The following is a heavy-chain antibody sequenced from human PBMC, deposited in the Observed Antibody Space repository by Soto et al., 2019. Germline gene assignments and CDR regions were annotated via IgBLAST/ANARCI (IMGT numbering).Heavy chain of an antibody. D-gene: IGHD3-16*02. CDR1: GFTFSSYS. J-gene: IGHJ3*02. Sequence: GGSLRLSCAASGFTFSSYSMNWVRQAPGKGLEWVSYISSSICTIYYADSVKGRFTISRDNAKNSLYLQMNSLRAEDTAVYYCAREELSFPFTALDIWGQGTMVTV. V-gene: IGHV3-48*01. CDR3: AREELSFPFTALDI. CDR2: ISSSICTI.